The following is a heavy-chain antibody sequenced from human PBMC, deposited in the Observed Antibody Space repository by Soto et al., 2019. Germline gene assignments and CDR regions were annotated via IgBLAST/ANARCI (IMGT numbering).Heavy chain of an antibody. J-gene: IGHJ3*02. CDR3: AGEVMAARWADAFDI. V-gene: IGHV5-10-1*01. CDR2: IDPSDSYT. D-gene: IGHD5-12*01. CDR1: GYSFTTYW. Sequence: EVQLVQSGAEVKKPGESLRISCKGSGYSFTTYWITWVRQMPGKGLEWMGRIDPSDSYTNYSPSFQGHVTISADKSTSTAKLQWSSLKASDTAMYYCAGEVMAARWADAFDIWGQGTMFTVSS.